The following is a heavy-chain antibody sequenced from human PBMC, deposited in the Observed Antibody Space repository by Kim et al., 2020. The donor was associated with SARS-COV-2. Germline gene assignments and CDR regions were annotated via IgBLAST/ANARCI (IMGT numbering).Heavy chain of an antibody. D-gene: IGHD3-22*01. CDR3: ARGDTSGYYFIDWD. J-gene: IGHJ1*01. V-gene: IGHV3-30*03. CDR2: ISRDGMFK. CDR1: GLSNYD. Sequence: GGSLRLSCAAPGLSNYDMHWVRQAPGKGLEWVAIISRDGMFKHYADSVKGRITISRDNSNNILHAEMSSLRIEDTAVYYCARGDTSGYYFIDWDWGQGTLVTVSS.